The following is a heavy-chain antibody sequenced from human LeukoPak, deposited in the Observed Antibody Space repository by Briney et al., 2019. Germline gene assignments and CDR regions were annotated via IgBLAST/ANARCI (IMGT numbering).Heavy chain of an antibody. CDR1: DYRFTTYG. J-gene: IGHJ4*02. D-gene: IGHD6-19*01. CDR3: ARGGSPYTSGWFLF. V-gene: IGHV1-18*01. CDR2: ISGYNGST. Sequence: ASVKVSCKASDYRFTTYGISWVRQAPGQGFEWMGWISGYNGSTNYAQKFQDRVTMTTDTSTSTAYMELRSLRSDDTAFYYCARGGSPYTSGWFLFWGQGTLVTVSS.